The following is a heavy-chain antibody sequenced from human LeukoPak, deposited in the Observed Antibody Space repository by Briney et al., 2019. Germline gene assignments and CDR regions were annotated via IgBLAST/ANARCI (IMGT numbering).Heavy chain of an antibody. J-gene: IGHJ4*02. D-gene: IGHD3-22*01. V-gene: IGHV3-21*01. CDR1: GFTFSRFT. Sequence: GGSLRLSCAASGFTFSRFTMNWVRQAPGKGLEWVSSITSSSSYIYYADSVKGRFSISRDNAKNSLYLQMNSLRAEDTAVYYCAKDKTGYDSSGYYRGYYFDYWGQGTLVTVSS. CDR2: ITSSSSYI. CDR3: AKDKTGYDSSGYYRGYYFDY.